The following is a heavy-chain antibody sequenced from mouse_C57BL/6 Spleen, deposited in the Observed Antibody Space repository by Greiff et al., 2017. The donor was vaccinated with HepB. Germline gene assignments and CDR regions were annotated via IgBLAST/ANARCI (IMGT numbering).Heavy chain of an antibody. CDR3: ARGDSVF. CDR2: IDPANGNT. V-gene: IGHV14-3*01. J-gene: IGHJ2*01. CDR1: GFNIQNTY. Sequence: EVQLQQSVAELVRPGASVKLSCTASGFNIQNTYMHWVKQRPEQGLEWIGRIDPANGNTKYAPKFQGKATITADTSSNTAYLQLRSLTSEDTAIYYCARGDSVFWGQGTTLPVSS.